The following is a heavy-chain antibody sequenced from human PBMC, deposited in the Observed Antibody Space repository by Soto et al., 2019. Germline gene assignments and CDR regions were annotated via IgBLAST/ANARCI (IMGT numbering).Heavy chain of an antibody. V-gene: IGHV4-34*01. CDR1: GGSFSGYY. CDR3: ARARIRWFDP. J-gene: IGHJ5*02. Sequence: SETLSLTCAVYGGSFSGYYWSWIRQPPGKGLEWIGEINHSGSTNYNPSLKSRVTISVDTSKNQFSLKLSSVTAADTAVYYCARARIRWFDPWGQGTLVTVSS. CDR2: INHSGST. D-gene: IGHD2-21*01.